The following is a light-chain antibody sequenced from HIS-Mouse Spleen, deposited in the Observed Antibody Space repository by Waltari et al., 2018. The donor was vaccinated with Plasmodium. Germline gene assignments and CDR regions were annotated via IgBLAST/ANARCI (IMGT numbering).Light chain of an antibody. CDR3: CSYARSSTFV. J-gene: IGLJ3*02. V-gene: IGLV2-23*03. CDR1: SSDVGSYNL. CDR2: EGS. Sequence: QSALTQPASVSGSPGQSITISCTGTSSDVGSYNLVPWYQQHPGKAPKLMIYEGSKRPSGVSNRFSGSKSGNTASLTISGLQAEDEADYYCCSYARSSTFVFGGGTKLTVL.